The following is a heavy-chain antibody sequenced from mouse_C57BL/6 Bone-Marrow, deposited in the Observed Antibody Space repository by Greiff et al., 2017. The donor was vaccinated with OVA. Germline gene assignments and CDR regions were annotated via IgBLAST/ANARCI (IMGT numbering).Heavy chain of an antibody. V-gene: IGHV1-18*01. D-gene: IGHD1-1*02. CDR1: GYTFTDYN. J-gene: IGHJ2*01. CDR3: ARVEVAGPRDYLDY. CDR2: INPNNGGT. Sequence: VQLQQSGPELVKPGASVKIPCKASGYTFTDYNMDWVKQSHGKSLEWIGDINPNNGGTIYNQKFKGKATLTVDKSSSTAYMELRSLTSEDTAADDCARVEVAGPRDYLDYWGQGTTLTVSS.